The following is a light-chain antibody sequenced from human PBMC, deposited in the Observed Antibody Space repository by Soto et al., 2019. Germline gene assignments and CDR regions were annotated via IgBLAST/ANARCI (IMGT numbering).Light chain of an antibody. CDR2: GAS. CDR1: ERVSNN. Sequence: EIVLTQSPGTLSLSPGERVTLSCGASERVSNNLAWYQQKPGQAPRFLIYGASIRATGIPDRFSGSGSGTDFTLTISRLEPEDVAVYYCRQYGNSPFTFGPGTKVEIK. CDR3: RQYGNSPFT. J-gene: IGKJ3*01. V-gene: IGKV3-20*01.